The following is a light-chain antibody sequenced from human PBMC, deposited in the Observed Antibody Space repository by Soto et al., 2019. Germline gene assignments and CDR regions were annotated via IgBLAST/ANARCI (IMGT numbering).Light chain of an antibody. Sequence: EIVFTQSPGTLSLSPGEGATLSCRASQSINSFLAWYQQRRGQAPRLLIHGASNRATGIPDRFSGSGSGTDFTLTISRLEPEDFAVYYCQQRSVWPLTFGGGTKV. V-gene: IGKV3D-20*02. CDR3: QQRSVWPLT. CDR1: QSINSF. CDR2: GAS. J-gene: IGKJ4*01.